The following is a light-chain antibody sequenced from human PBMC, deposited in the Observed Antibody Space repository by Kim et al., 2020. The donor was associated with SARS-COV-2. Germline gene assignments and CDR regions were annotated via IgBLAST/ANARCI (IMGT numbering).Light chain of an antibody. Sequence: VDRGTPAVITCGGNNIGSKSVRWNQQRPVQAPVLVIYRESNRPSVIPERFSGSNSGNTATLTISRAQAGDEADYYCQVWDSSTYVFGTGTKVTVL. CDR1: NIGSKS. J-gene: IGLJ1*01. CDR2: RES. V-gene: IGLV3-9*01. CDR3: QVWDSSTYV.